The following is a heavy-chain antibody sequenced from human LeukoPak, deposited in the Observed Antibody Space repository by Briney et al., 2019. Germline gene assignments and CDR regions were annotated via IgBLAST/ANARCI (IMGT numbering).Heavy chain of an antibody. CDR3: ARHVYSSGWYPAGN. CDR2: IYPGDSDT. V-gene: IGHV5-51*01. Sequence: GESLKLSCKGSGYSFTSCWIGWVRQMPGKGLEWMGIIYPGDSDTRYSPSFQGQVTISADKSITTVYLQWSSLKASDTAIYYCARHVYSSGWYPAGNWGQGTLVTVSS. D-gene: IGHD6-19*01. CDR1: GYSFTSCW. J-gene: IGHJ4*02.